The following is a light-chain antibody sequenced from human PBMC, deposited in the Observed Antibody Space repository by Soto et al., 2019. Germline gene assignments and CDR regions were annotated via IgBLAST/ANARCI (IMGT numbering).Light chain of an antibody. CDR3: QSYDSSLSGYVV. Sequence: QAVLTQPPSVSGAPGQTVTISCTGSNSNIGAGYDVHWYQQLPGTAPKLLIYDNNNRPSGVPDRFSDSRSGTSASLAITGLQAEDEADYYCQSYDSSLSGYVVFGGGTKVTVL. CDR1: NSNIGAGYD. J-gene: IGLJ2*01. V-gene: IGLV1-40*01. CDR2: DNN.